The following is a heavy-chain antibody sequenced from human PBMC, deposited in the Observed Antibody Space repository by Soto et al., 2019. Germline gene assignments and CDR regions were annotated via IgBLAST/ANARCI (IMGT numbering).Heavy chain of an antibody. Sequence: PGGSLRLSCAASGFTFSSYAMSWVRQAPGKGLEWVSAIYSGGSTYYADSVKGRFTISRDNSKNTLYLQMNSLRAEDTAVYYCARSRFGVVITPFDYWGQGTLVTVSS. CDR1: GFTFSSYA. V-gene: IGHV3-66*01. J-gene: IGHJ4*02. D-gene: IGHD3-3*01. CDR2: IYSGGST. CDR3: ARSRFGVVITPFDY.